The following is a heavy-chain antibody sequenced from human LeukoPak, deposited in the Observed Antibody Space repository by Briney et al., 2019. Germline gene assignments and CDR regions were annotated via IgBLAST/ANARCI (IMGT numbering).Heavy chain of an antibody. CDR3: ARAAAPEAYAYYFDY. J-gene: IGHJ4*02. CDR1: GLTVSSDY. Sequence: PGGSLRLSCAASGLTVSSDYMSWVRQAPGKGLEWVSVIYSGGLTYYADSVKGRFTISRDNSKNTLYLQMNSLRPEDTAVYYCARAAAPEAYAYYFDYWGQGTLVTVSS. CDR2: IYSGGLT. V-gene: IGHV3-66*01.